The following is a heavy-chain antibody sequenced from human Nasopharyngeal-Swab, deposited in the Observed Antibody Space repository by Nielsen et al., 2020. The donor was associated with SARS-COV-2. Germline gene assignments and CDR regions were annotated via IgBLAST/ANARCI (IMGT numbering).Heavy chain of an antibody. CDR1: GGTFSSYA. Sequence: SVKVSCKASGGTFSSYAISWVRQAPGQGLEWMGGMIPIFGTANYAQKFQGRVTITADESTSTAYMELSSLRSEDTAVYYCAREGAAVAGDWYFDLWGRGTLVTVSS. D-gene: IGHD6-19*01. J-gene: IGHJ2*01. CDR3: AREGAAVAGDWYFDL. CDR2: MIPIFGTA. V-gene: IGHV1-69*13.